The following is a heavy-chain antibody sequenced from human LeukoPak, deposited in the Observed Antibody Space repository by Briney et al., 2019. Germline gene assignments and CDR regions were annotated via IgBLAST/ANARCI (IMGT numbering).Heavy chain of an antibody. D-gene: IGHD2-15*01. Sequence: GGSLRLSCAASGFTFSSYRMNWVRQAPGKGLEWVSSISSSSSYIHYADSVKGRFTISRDNAKNSLFLQMNSLRAEDTAVYYCASTLCSDDNCYFDYYYMDVWGKGTTVTISS. CDR2: ISSSSSYI. V-gene: IGHV3-21*01. CDR3: ASTLCSDDNCYFDYYYMDV. J-gene: IGHJ6*03. CDR1: GFTFSSYR.